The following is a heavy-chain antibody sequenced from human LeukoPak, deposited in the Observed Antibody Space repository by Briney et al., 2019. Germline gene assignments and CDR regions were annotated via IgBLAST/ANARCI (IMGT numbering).Heavy chain of an antibody. CDR3: ARDPIALAY. D-gene: IGHD6-13*01. J-gene: IGHJ4*02. CDR1: GGTFSSYA. V-gene: IGHV1-69*05. CDR2: IIPIFGTA. Sequence: SVKVSCKASGGTFSSYAISWVRQAPGQGLEWMGGIIPIFGTANYAQKLQGRVTMTTDTSTSTAYMELRSLRSDDTAVYYCARDPIALAYWGQGTLVTVSS.